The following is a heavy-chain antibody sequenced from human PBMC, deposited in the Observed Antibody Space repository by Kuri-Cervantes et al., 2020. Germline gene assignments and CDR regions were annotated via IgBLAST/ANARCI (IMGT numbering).Heavy chain of an antibody. Sequence: LSLTCGASGITFSSYAMNWVRQAPGKGLEWVSGVSGSGTSTQYADSVKGRFTISRDNSKNTAYLQLNSLRAEDTAVYYCARDAGVGARYYDYWGRGTLVTVSS. D-gene: IGHD1-26*01. CDR1: GITFSSYA. J-gene: IGHJ4*02. CDR3: ARDAGVGARYYDY. CDR2: VSGSGTST. V-gene: IGHV3-23*01.